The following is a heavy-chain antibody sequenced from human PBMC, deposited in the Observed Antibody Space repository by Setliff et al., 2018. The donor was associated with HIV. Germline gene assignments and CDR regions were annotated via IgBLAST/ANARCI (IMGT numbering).Heavy chain of an antibody. CDR3: VRWGLPYGIDA. J-gene: IGHJ4*02. Sequence: HPGGSLRLSCAASGFTFRSYDMTWVRQAPGKGREWVAHIKPDGSSKKYVDSVKGRFTISRDNAKDSLYLQMHSLRAEDTAVYYCVRWGLPYGIDAWGQGTLVTVSS. D-gene: IGHD3-16*01. CDR2: IKPDGSSK. V-gene: IGHV3-7*01. CDR1: GFTFRSYD.